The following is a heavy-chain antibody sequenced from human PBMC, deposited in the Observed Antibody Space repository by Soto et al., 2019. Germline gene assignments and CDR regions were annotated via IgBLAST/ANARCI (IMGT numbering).Heavy chain of an antibody. D-gene: IGHD3-9*01. CDR2: INPSGGST. Sequence: GASVKVSCKASGYTFTSYYMHWVRQAPGQGLEWMGIINPSGGSTSYAQKFQGRVTMTRDTSTSTVYMELSSLRSEDTAVYYCARGPELRYFDWFPTGFDYWGQGTLVTVS. CDR1: GYTFTSYY. J-gene: IGHJ4*02. CDR3: ARGPELRYFDWFPTGFDY. V-gene: IGHV1-46*01.